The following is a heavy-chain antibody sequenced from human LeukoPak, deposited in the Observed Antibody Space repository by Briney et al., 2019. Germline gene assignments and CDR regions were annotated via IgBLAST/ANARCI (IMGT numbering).Heavy chain of an antibody. CDR3: ARDGASMVRGPHLGY. V-gene: IGHV3-7*01. CDR1: GFTFSSYW. Sequence: GGSLRLSCAASGFTFSSYWMSWVRQAPGKGLEWVANIKQDGSEKYYVDSVKGRFTISRDNAKNSLYLQVNSLRAEDTAVYYCARDGASMVRGPHLGYWGQGTLVTVSS. CDR2: IKQDGSEK. D-gene: IGHD3-10*01. J-gene: IGHJ4*02.